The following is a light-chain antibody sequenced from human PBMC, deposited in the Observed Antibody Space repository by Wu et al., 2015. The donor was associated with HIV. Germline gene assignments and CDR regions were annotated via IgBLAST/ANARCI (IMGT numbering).Light chain of an antibody. CDR2: GAS. CDR1: QNVNNR. CDR3: QQYYYWPT. Sequence: DIVMTQSPATLSVSPGERATLFCRASQNVNNRLAWYQQRPGHSPRLLISGASTRAAGVVDRVTGGGSGTAFTLTINSLEPEDIAVYFCQQYYYWPTFGGGTKVEIK. V-gene: IGKV3-15*01. J-gene: IGKJ4*01.